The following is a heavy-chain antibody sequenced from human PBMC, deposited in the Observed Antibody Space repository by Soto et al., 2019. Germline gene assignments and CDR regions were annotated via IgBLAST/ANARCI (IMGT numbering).Heavy chain of an antibody. J-gene: IGHJ3*02. V-gene: IGHV1-3*04. CDR3: ARAKDKWIQLWPDAFDI. Sequence: AASVKVSCKASGHAFTPYLIYWVRQAPGQRLEWMGGINTVNGKTKYSQKFQGRVTITADKSASTTYMELSSLRSEDTAVYYCARAKDKWIQLWPDAFDIWGQGTMVTVSS. D-gene: IGHD5-18*01. CDR1: GHAFTPYL. CDR2: INTVNGKT.